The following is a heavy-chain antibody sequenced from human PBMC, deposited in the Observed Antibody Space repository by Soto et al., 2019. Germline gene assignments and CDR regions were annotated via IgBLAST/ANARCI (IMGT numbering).Heavy chain of an antibody. D-gene: IGHD6-13*01. Sequence: QVQLVESGGGVVQPRRSLRLSCAASGFTFSSYAMHWVRQAPGKGLEWVAVISYDGSNKYYADSVKGRFTISRDNSKNTLYLQMNSLRAEDTAVYYCARDGSSSWYFDYWGQGTLVTVSS. V-gene: IGHV3-30-3*01. CDR2: ISYDGSNK. CDR1: GFTFSSYA. CDR3: ARDGSSSWYFDY. J-gene: IGHJ4*02.